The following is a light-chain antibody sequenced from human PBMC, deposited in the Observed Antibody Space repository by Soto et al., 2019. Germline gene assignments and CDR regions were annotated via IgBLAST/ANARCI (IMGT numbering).Light chain of an antibody. V-gene: IGLV2-8*01. CDR3: ISYAGSDFYV. CDR1: SSDVGSYNY. J-gene: IGLJ1*01. CDR2: EVS. Sequence: LTQPPSASGSPGQSVTISCTGTSSDVGSYNYVSWYQQHPGKAPKLMISEVSKRPSGVPDRFSGSKSGNTASLTVSRLQAEDEADYYCISYAGSDFYVFGTGTKVTVL.